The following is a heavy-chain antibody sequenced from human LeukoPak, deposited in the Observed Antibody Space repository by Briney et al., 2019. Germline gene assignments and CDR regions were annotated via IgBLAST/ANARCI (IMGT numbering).Heavy chain of an antibody. CDR1: GFIFNNYA. J-gene: IGHJ4*02. Sequence: GRSPRLSCAGSGFIFNNYAMHWVRQPPGKGLEWVSGISWNSGSIDYADSVKGRFTISRDNAKNSLYLQMNSLRVEDTAFYYCAKDNRRHYTSGPNPDSLHWGQGALVTVSS. CDR2: ISWNSGSI. V-gene: IGHV3-9*01. CDR3: AKDNRRHYTSGPNPDSLH. D-gene: IGHD6-19*01.